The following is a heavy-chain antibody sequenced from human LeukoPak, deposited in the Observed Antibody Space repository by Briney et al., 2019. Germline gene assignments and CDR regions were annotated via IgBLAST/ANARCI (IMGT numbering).Heavy chain of an antibody. CDR3: AKDFHYYDSPFDY. J-gene: IGHJ4*02. CDR2: ISNDGSKK. CDR1: GFTFSNA. V-gene: IGHV3-30*04. Sequence: GGSLRLSCAASGFTFSNAMHWVRQAPGKGLEWVAVISNDGSKKQYADSVKGRFTISRDNSKNTLYLQMNSLRAEDTAVYYCAKDFHYYDSPFDYWGQGTLVTVSS. D-gene: IGHD3-22*01.